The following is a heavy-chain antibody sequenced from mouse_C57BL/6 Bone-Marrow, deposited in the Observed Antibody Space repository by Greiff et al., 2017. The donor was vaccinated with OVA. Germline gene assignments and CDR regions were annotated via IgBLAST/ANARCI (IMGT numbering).Heavy chain of an antibody. Sequence: VQLQQSGAELVRPGASVKLSCTASGFNIKDDYMHWVKQRPEQGLEWIGWIDPENGDTEYASKFQGKATITADTSSNTAYLQLSSLTSEDTAVYYCTTYPARFAYWGQGTLVTVSA. CDR1: GFNIKDDY. CDR3: TTYPARFAY. J-gene: IGHJ3*01. CDR2: IDPENGDT. V-gene: IGHV14-4*01.